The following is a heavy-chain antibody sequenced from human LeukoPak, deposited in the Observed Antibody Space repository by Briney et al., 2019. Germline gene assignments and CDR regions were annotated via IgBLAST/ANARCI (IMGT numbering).Heavy chain of an antibody. V-gene: IGHV1-8*03. CDR2: MNPNSGNT. J-gene: IGHJ4*02. CDR1: GYIFGDYY. Sequence: GPVKVSCKASGYIFGDYYIHWVRQAPGQGLEWMGWMNPNSGNTGYAQKFQGRVTITRNTSISTAYMELSSLRSEDTAVYYCARVTRRGSSHQLGYWGQGTLVTVSS. D-gene: IGHD2-2*01. CDR3: ARVTRRGSSHQLGY.